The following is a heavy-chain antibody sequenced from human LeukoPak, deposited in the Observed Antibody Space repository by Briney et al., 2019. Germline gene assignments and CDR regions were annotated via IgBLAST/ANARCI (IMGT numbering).Heavy chain of an antibody. Sequence: SETLSLTCNVSGVSISSGGYYWSWIRQPPGKGLEWIGYISYSGSTNYNPSLKSRVTMSVDTSKNHFSLKLSSVTAADTAVYYCARHRGGATYDFWGQGTLVTVSS. CDR3: ARHRGGATYDF. CDR1: GVSISSGGYY. V-gene: IGHV4-61*03. CDR2: ISYSGST. J-gene: IGHJ4*02. D-gene: IGHD4-17*01.